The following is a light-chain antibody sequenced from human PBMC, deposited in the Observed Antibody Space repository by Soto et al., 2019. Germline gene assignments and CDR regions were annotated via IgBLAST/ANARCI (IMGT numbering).Light chain of an antibody. CDR1: QSVSSSY. CDR2: GAS. Sequence: EIVLTQSPGTLSLSPGERATLSCRASQSVSSSYLAWYQQKPGQAPMLLIYGASSRATGIPDRFSGSGSGTDFTLTISRLEPEDFAVYYCQQYGRSASTFGGGTKVEIK. J-gene: IGKJ4*01. CDR3: QQYGRSAST. V-gene: IGKV3-20*01.